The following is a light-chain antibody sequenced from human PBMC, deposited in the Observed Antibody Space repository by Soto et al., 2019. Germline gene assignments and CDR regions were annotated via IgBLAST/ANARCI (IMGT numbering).Light chain of an antibody. J-gene: IGKJ3*01. V-gene: IGKV3-20*01. Sequence: EIVLTQSPGTLSLSPGERATLSCRASQSVSSNYLAWYQQKPGQAPRLLIYGASSRATGIPDSFSGSGSGTDFTLTISRLEPKDFAVYYCQQYGSSPFTFGPGTKVDIK. CDR3: QQYGSSPFT. CDR2: GAS. CDR1: QSVSSNY.